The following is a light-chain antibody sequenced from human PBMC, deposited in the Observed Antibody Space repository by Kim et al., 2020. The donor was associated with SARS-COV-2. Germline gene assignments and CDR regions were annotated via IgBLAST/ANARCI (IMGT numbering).Light chain of an antibody. V-gene: IGLV3-19*01. Sequence: SSELTQDPTMSVALGQTVRITCQGDSLRNYYARWYQQKPGQAPVVVIYGKNDRPSGIPDRFSGSRTGDTASLTITGAQAEDEADYYCNSRDSTSNHLIFGGGTKLTVL. J-gene: IGLJ2*01. CDR2: GKN. CDR1: SLRNYY. CDR3: NSRDSTSNHLI.